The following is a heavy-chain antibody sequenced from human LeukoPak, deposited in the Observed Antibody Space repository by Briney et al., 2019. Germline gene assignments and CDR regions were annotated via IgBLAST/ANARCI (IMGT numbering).Heavy chain of an antibody. D-gene: IGHD2-2*01. V-gene: IGHV4-39*01. J-gene: IGHJ4*02. CDR1: GGSVSSNYYY. Sequence: PSETLSLTCTVSGGSVSSNYYYWGWIRQPPGRGLEWLGGMSYSGSTYYNPSLKSRVTISVDTSKNQFSLELISVTAADTAVYYCARHASCSSTSCYVDYWGQGTLVTVSS. CDR3: ARHASCSSTSCYVDY. CDR2: MSYSGST.